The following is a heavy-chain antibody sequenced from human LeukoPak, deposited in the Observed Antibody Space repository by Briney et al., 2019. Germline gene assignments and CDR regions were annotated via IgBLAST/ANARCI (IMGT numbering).Heavy chain of an antibody. CDR3: TRGSGTSWFDY. CDR1: GYTFTSYD. D-gene: IGHD2-2*01. Sequence: ASVKVSCKASGYTFTSYDINWVRQATGQGLEWMGWMNPNSGNTGYAQKFQGRVTMTRDTSIGTAYMELSSLTSDDTAVYYCTRGSGTSWFDYWGQGSLVTVSS. V-gene: IGHV1-8*01. J-gene: IGHJ4*02. CDR2: MNPNSGNT.